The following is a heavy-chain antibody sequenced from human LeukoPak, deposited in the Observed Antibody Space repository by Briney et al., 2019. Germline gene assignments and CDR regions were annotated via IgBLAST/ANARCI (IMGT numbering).Heavy chain of an antibody. J-gene: IGHJ5*02. D-gene: IGHD2-2*01. CDR1: GGSISSSNW. V-gene: IGHV4-4*02. CDR2: IYHSGST. CDR3: ARDACSSTSCPNWFDP. Sequence: PSETLSLTCTVSGGSISSSNWWSWVCQPPGKGLEWIGEIYHSGSTNYNLSLKSRVTISVDKSKNQFSLKLSSVTAADTAVYYCARDACSSTSCPNWFDPWGQGTLVTVSS.